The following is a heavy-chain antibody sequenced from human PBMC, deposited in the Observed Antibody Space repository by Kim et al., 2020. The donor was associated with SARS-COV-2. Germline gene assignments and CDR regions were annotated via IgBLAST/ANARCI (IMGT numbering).Heavy chain of an antibody. CDR1: GGTFSSYA. CDR3: ARDSLVCGGDCAGRFDY. CDR2: IIPIFGTA. J-gene: IGHJ4*02. V-gene: IGHV1-69*13. D-gene: IGHD2-21*01. Sequence: SVKVSCKASGGTFSSYAISWVRQAPGQGLEWMGGIIPIFGTANYAQKFQGRVTITADESTSTAYMELSSLRSEDTAVYYCARDSLVCGGDCAGRFDYWGQGTLVTVSS.